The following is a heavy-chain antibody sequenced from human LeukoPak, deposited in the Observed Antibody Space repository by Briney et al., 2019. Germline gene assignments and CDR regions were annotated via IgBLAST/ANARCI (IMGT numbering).Heavy chain of an antibody. Sequence: SETLSLTCTVSGGSISSSSHYWGWIRQPPGKGLEWIGSIYYSGSTYYNPSLKSRVTISVDTSKNQFSLKLSSVTAADTAVYYCARRVTIFGVDRAYYYMDVWGKGTTVTVSS. CDR1: GGSISSSSHY. J-gene: IGHJ6*03. CDR3: ARRVTIFGVDRAYYYMDV. CDR2: IYYSGST. D-gene: IGHD3-3*01. V-gene: IGHV4-39*01.